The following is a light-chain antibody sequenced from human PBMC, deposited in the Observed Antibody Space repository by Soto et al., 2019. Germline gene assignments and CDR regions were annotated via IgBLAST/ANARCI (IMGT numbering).Light chain of an antibody. CDR1: SGSIASNY. CDR3: QSYDSSTVV. V-gene: IGLV6-57*04. CDR2: EGN. J-gene: IGLJ2*01. Sequence: NFMLTQPHSVSESPGKTVTISCTRSSGSIASNYVQWYQQRPGSVPTTVICEGNQRPSGVPDRFSGSTDGSSNSASLTISGLQTEDEADYYCQSYDSSTVVFGGGTQLTVL.